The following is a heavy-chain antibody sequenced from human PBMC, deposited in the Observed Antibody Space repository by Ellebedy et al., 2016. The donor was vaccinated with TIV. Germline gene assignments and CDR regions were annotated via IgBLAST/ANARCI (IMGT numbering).Heavy chain of an antibody. Sequence: GEALKISCAASGFPFSSHWMSWARPDPGEGLGRVANVKQDGREKKYVDPVKGRFTISRDNARNSLHLQKDSLRAEDTAVYYCARDQTVRGRPIDYWGQGTPVTVSS. V-gene: IGHV3-7*03. D-gene: IGHD2-15*01. CDR1: GFPFSSHW. J-gene: IGHJ4*02. CDR2: VKQDGREK. CDR3: ARDQTVRGRPIDY.